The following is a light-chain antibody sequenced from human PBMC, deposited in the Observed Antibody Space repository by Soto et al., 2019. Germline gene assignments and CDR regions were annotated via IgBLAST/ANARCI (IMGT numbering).Light chain of an antibody. V-gene: IGLV2-8*01. CDR2: EVT. Sequence: QSALTQPPSASGSPGQSVTISCIGTSSDVGGYNYVSWYQQHPGKAPKLMIYEVTKRPSGVPDRFSGSKSGNTASPTVSGLQIEDEADYYCSSYAGSNDLLFGGGTKVTVL. CDR1: SSDVGGYNY. CDR3: SSYAGSNDLL. J-gene: IGLJ3*02.